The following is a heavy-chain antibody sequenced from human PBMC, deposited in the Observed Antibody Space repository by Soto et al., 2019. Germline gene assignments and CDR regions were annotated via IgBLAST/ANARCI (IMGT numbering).Heavy chain of an antibody. CDR1: GFTFSSYA. CDR3: ARERVAGDGTTDY. D-gene: IGHD6-19*01. Sequence: QVQLVESGGGVVQPGRSLRLSCAASGFTFSSYAMHWVRQAPGEGLEWVAVISYDGSNKYYADSVKGRFTISRDNSKNTLYLQMNSLRAEDTAVYYCARERVAGDGTTDYWGQGTMVTVSS. CDR2: ISYDGSNK. J-gene: IGHJ4*02. V-gene: IGHV3-30-3*01.